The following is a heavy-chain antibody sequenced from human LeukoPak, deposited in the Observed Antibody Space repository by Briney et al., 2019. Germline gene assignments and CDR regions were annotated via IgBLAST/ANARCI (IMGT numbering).Heavy chain of an antibody. CDR2: IFYSGST. D-gene: IGHD6-6*01. Sequence: SETLSLTCTVSGGSISSSSYYWGWIRQPPGKGLEWIGYIFYSGSTYYSPSLKSRVTISVDTSKNQFSLKLSSVTAADTAVYYCARAVSSSIWYYYYYMDVWGKGTTVTVSS. CDR3: ARAVSSSIWYYYYYMDV. J-gene: IGHJ6*03. CDR1: GGSISSSSYY. V-gene: IGHV4-39*07.